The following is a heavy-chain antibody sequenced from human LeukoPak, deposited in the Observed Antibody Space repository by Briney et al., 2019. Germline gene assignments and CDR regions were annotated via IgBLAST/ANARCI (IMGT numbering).Heavy chain of an antibody. CDR3: ASMSIAARNYYYYMDV. J-gene: IGHJ6*03. CDR2: INHSGST. V-gene: IGHV4-34*01. CDR1: GGSISSYY. D-gene: IGHD6-6*01. Sequence: PSETLSLTCTVSGGSISSYYWSWIRQPPGKGLEWIGEINHSGSTNYNPSLKSRVTISVDTSKNQFSLKLSSVTAADTAVYYCASMSIAARNYYYYMDVWGKGTTVTVSS.